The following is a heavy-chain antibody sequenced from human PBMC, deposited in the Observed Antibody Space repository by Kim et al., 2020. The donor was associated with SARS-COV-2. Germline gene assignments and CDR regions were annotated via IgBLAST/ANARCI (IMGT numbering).Heavy chain of an antibody. CDR1: GGTFSSYA. CDR3: ARDGAAAGHQPGSYYYYGMDV. Sequence: SVKVSCKASGGTFSSYAISWVRQAPGQGLEWMGGIIPIFGTANYAQKFQGRVTITADESTSTAYMELSSLRSEDTAVYYCARDGAAAGHQPGSYYYYGMDVWGQGTTVTVSS. J-gene: IGHJ6*02. CDR2: IIPIFGTA. V-gene: IGHV1-69*13. D-gene: IGHD6-13*01.